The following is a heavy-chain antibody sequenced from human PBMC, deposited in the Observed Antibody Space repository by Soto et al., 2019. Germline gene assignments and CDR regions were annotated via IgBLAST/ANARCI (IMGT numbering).Heavy chain of an antibody. J-gene: IGHJ4*02. CDR1: GFTFGDYA. Sequence: PGGSLRLSCTASGFTFGDYAMSWFRQAPGKGLEWVGFIRSKAYGGTTEYAASVKGRFTISRDDSKSIAYLQMNSLKTEDTAVYYCTRFTLVRYYYDRSGYPCSFDYWGKGTLVTVSS. D-gene: IGHD3-22*01. V-gene: IGHV3-49*03. CDR3: TRFTLVRYYYDRSGYPCSFDY. CDR2: IRSKAYGGTT.